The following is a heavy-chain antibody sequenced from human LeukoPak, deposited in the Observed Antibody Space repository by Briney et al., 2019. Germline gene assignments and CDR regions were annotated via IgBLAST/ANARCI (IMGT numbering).Heavy chain of an antibody. CDR2: ISPDGSKT. V-gene: IGHV3-74*01. Sequence: PGGSLRLSCAASGFTFSNYWMHWVRQAPGKGLIWVSFISPDGSKTNYADSVKGRFTISRDNAKNMLYLQMNSLRAEDTAVYYCVRGSDCWGQGTLVTVSS. J-gene: IGHJ4*02. CDR3: VRGSDC. CDR1: GFTFSNYW.